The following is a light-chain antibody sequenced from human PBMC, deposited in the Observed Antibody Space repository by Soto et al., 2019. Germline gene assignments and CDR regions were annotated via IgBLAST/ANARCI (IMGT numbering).Light chain of an antibody. V-gene: IGLV2-23*01. J-gene: IGLJ1*01. Sequence: QSALTQPASVSGSPGQSITISCTGTSSDVGSYDVVSWYQQPPGKAPKLMIYEDTKQPSGISTRFSGSKSGNAASLTISVLQAEDEADYYFCSYAGSGTFVFGTGTKLTVL. CDR3: CSYAGSGTFV. CDR1: SSDVGSYDV. CDR2: EDT.